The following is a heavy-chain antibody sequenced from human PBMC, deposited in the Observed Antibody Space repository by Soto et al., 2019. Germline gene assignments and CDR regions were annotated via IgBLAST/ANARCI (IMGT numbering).Heavy chain of an antibody. CDR3: ARDASYYSLWSGYYPSRNGMDV. Sequence: PGGSLRLSCAASGFTFSSFGMHWVRQAPGKGLEWVSLIWYDGSKKSYGDSVKGRFTISRDNSRNTVYLQMNSLRADDTAVYYCARDASYYSLWSGYYPSRNGMDVWGQGTTGTVSS. CDR1: GFTFSSFG. CDR2: IWYDGSKK. V-gene: IGHV3-33*01. J-gene: IGHJ6*02. D-gene: IGHD3-3*01.